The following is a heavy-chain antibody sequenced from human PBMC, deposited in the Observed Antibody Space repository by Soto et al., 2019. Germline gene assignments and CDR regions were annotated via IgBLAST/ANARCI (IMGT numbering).Heavy chain of an antibody. CDR2: ISGSGGST. CDR1: GFTFSSYA. Sequence: GGSLRLSCAASGFTFSSYAMSWVRQAPGKGLEWVSAISGSGGSTYYADSVKGRFTISRDISKNTLYLQMNSLRAEDTAVYYCAKVMEDVLAVDDGMDVWGQGTTVTVSS. D-gene: IGHD6-19*01. J-gene: IGHJ6*02. V-gene: IGHV3-23*01. CDR3: AKVMEDVLAVDDGMDV.